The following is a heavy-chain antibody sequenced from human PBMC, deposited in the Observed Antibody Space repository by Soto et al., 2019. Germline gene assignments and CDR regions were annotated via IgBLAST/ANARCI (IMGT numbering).Heavy chain of an antibody. CDR3: AHKGPEDWPLDY. J-gene: IGHJ4*02. V-gene: IGHV2-5*02. Sequence: QITLNESGPTLVRPTQTLTLTCAFSGFSLSTSGVGVGWIRQPPGKALEWLAVIYWDVSKHYSPSLRSRLTITKDTSKNQVVIPTTNMDPMDTGTYYCAHKGPEDWPLDYWGQGTLVTVSS. D-gene: IGHD3-9*01. CDR2: IYWDVSK. CDR1: GFSLSTSGVG.